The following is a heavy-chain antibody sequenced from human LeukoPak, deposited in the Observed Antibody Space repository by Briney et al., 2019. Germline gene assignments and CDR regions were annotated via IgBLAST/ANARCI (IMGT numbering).Heavy chain of an antibody. CDR2: INPSGGST. CDR3: ARDGTSSSWSYPPDY. Sequence: AASVKVSCKASGYTFTSYYMHWVRQAPGRGLEWMGIINPSGGSTSYAQKFQGRVTMTRDTSTSTVYMELSSLRSEDTAVYYRARDGTSSSWSYPPDYWGRGTLVTVSS. J-gene: IGHJ4*02. D-gene: IGHD6-13*01. CDR1: GYTFTSYY. V-gene: IGHV1-46*01.